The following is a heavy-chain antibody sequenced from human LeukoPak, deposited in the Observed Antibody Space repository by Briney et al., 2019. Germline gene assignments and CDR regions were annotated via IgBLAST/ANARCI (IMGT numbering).Heavy chain of an antibody. CDR2: ISSSSSYI. CDR3: AREKGAAAANYYYYGMDV. Sequence: PGGSLRLSCAASGFTFSSYSMNWVRQAPGKGLEWVSSISSSSSYIYYADSVKGRFTISRDNAKNSLYLQMNSLRAEDTAVYYCAREKGAAAANYYYYGMDVWGQGTTVTVSS. V-gene: IGHV3-21*01. CDR1: GFTFSSYS. J-gene: IGHJ6*02. D-gene: IGHD6-13*01.